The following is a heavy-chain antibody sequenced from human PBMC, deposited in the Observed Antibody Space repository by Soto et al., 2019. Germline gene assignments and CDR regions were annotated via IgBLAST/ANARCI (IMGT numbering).Heavy chain of an antibody. Sequence: GESLKISCKGSGYSFAGYWITWVRQKPGKGLEWMGIIYPGDSDTRYSPSFQGQVTISADKSISTAYLQWSSLKASDTAMYYCASLGIAAGYIDAFDIWGQGTMVTVS. D-gene: IGHD6-13*01. J-gene: IGHJ3*02. CDR2: IYPGDSDT. CDR3: ASLGIAAGYIDAFDI. CDR1: GYSFAGYW. V-gene: IGHV5-51*01.